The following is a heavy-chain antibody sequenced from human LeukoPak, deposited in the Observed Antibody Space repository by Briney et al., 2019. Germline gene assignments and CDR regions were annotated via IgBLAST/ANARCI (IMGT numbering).Heavy chain of an antibody. J-gene: IGHJ4*02. CDR3: AREVYDGVLDY. V-gene: IGHV3-7*01. Sequence: GGSLRLSCAASGFTFSSYRMSWVRQAPGKGLEWVANIKQDGSEKYYVDSVKGRFTISRDNAKNSLYLQMNSLRAEDTAVYYCAREVYDGVLDYWGQGTLVTVSS. CDR2: IKQDGSEK. CDR1: GFTFSSYR. D-gene: IGHD3-3*01.